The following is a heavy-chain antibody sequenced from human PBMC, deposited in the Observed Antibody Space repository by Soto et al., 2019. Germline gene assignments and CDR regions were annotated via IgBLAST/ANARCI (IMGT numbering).Heavy chain of an antibody. CDR2: IIPLFGTA. J-gene: IGHJ4*02. V-gene: IGHV1-69*13. CDR3: ARQFDYDTSGYYYAY. CDR1: GGTFSKYA. Sequence: SVKVSCKASGGTFSKYAIDWVRQASGQGLEWMGGIIPLFGTAKYAQKFQGRVTITADEATSTAYMELSSLRSEDTAVYYCARQFDYDTSGYYYAYWGQGTLVTVSS. D-gene: IGHD3-22*01.